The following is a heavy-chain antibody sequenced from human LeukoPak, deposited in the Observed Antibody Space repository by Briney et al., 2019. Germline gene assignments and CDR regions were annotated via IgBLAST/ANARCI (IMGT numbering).Heavy chain of an antibody. CDR1: GGSISSGGYS. J-gene: IGHJ4*02. V-gene: IGHV4-30-2*01. CDR3: ARAYYGSGSYLQFDY. D-gene: IGHD3-10*01. Sequence: SETLSLTCAVSGGSISSGGYSWSWIWQPPGKGLEWIGYIYHSGSTYYNPSLKSRVTISVDRSKNQFSLKLSSVTAADTAVYYCARAYYGSGSYLQFDYWGQGTLVTVSS. CDR2: IYHSGST.